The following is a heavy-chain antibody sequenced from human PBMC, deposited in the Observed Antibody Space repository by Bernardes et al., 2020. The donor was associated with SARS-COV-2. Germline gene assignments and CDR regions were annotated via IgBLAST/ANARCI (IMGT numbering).Heavy chain of an antibody. V-gene: IGHV3-74*01. Sequence: GGPLRLSCAASGFTLSNYWVHWVRQAPGEGLVWVSRINVDGSTTNYADSVKGRVTISRDNAKNLVYLQMNSLRTEDTAVYYCARAGNYRFDYWGQGSLVTVTS. CDR3: ARAGNYRFDY. D-gene: IGHD6-19*01. CDR2: INVDGSTT. CDR1: GFTLSNYW. J-gene: IGHJ4*02.